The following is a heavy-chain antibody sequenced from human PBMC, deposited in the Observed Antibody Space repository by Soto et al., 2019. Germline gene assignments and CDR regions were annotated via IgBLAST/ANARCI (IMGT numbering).Heavy chain of an antibody. CDR1: GYTFTSYG. CDR2: ISAYNANT. Sequence: GASVKVSCKASGYTFTSYGISWVRQAPGQGLEWMGWISAYNANTNYAQKLQGRVTMNTDTSTSTAYMELRSLRSDDTAVYYCARDHADIVVVPAAPDYWGQGTLVTVSS. CDR3: ARDHADIVVVPAAPDY. J-gene: IGHJ4*02. V-gene: IGHV1-18*01. D-gene: IGHD2-2*01.